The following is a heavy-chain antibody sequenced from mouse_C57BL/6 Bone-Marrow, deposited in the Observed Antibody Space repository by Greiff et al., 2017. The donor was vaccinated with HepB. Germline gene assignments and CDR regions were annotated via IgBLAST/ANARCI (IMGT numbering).Heavy chain of an antibody. CDR2: ILPGSGST. J-gene: IGHJ2*01. CDR1: GYTFTGYW. CDR3: ARWHYYGSSYPFFYYFDY. V-gene: IGHV1-9*01. Sequence: QVQLQQSGAELMKPGASVKLSCKATGYTFTGYWIEWVKQRPGHGLEWIGEILPGSGSTNYNEKFKGKATFTADTSSNTAYMQLSSLTTEDSAIYYWARWHYYGSSYPFFYYFDYWGQGTTLTVSS. D-gene: IGHD1-1*01.